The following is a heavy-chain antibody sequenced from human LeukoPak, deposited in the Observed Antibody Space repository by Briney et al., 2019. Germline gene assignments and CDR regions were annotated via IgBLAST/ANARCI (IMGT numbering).Heavy chain of an antibody. V-gene: IGHV4-59*01. CDR2: IYYSGST. J-gene: IGHJ4*02. CDR3: ARVRKFSGYDFDY. CDR1: GXSLSTYY. Sequence: SETLSLTCTVSGXSLSTYYGSWIRQPPGKGLEWIGHIYYSGSTKYNPSLKSRVTISVDTSKNQFSLRLTSVTAADTAAYYCARVRKFSGYDFDYWGQGTLVTVSS. D-gene: IGHD5-12*01.